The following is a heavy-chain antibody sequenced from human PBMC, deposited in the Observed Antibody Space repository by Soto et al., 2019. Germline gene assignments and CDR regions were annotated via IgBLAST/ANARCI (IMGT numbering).Heavy chain of an antibody. CDR3: AKDGFSGSGKYYFDY. Sequence: EVHLLESGGGLVQPGGSPRLSCAASGFTFSNYAMNWVRQAPGKGLEWVSVISDSGGSTYYADSVKGRFTISRDKSKNTLYLHMNSLTAEDTAVYYCAKDGFSGSGKYYFDYWGHGALVTVSS. CDR2: ISDSGGST. CDR1: GFTFSNYA. J-gene: IGHJ4*01. V-gene: IGHV3-23*01. D-gene: IGHD3-10*01.